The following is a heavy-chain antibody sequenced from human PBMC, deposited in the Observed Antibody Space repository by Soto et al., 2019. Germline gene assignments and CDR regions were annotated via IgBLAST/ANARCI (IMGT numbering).Heavy chain of an antibody. CDR3: ARSPSSLYRYFDH. CDR1: GYTFTSYA. V-gene: IGHV1-3*01. J-gene: IGHJ2*01. Sequence: AVKVSCKASGYTFTSYAMHWVRQAPGQRLEWMGWINAGNGNTKYSQKFQGRVTITRDTSSSTAYMELSSLRSEDTAVYYCARSPSSLYRYFDHCGRGTVVTVAS. CDR2: INAGNGNT.